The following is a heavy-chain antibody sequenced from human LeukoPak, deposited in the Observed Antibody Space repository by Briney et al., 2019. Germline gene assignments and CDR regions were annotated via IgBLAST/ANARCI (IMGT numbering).Heavy chain of an antibody. D-gene: IGHD1-1*01. CDR1: GGSVSSSTYY. V-gene: IGHV4-39*07. CDR2: MYHGGST. J-gene: IGHJ3*02. CDR3: ARDRGTTGDRDAFDI. Sequence: SETLSLTCSVSGGSVSSSTYYWGWIRQPPGKGLEWIGSMYHGGSTNYNPSLKSRVTISVDTSKNQFSLKLSSVTAADTAVYYCARDRGTTGDRDAFDIWGQGTMVTVSS.